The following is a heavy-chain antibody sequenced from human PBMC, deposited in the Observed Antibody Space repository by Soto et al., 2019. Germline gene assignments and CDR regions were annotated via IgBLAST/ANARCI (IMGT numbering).Heavy chain of an antibody. CDR1: GFTFSSYA. CDR2: ISGSGGST. CDR3: AREGSYDTMDY. Sequence: GGSLRLSCAASGFTFSSYAMSWVRQAPGKGLEWVSAISGSGGSTYYADSVKGRFTISRDNAKNSLFLQMNSLRAEDTALYYCAREGSYDTMDYWGLGTLVTVSS. V-gene: IGHV3-23*01. J-gene: IGHJ4*02. D-gene: IGHD3-22*01.